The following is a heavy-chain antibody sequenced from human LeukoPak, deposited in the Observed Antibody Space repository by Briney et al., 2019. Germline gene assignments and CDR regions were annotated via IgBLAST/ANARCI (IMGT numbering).Heavy chain of an antibody. CDR3: ARDFPPGGSATLLYMDV. D-gene: IGHD1-26*01. CDR1: GFTLSSYS. J-gene: IGHJ6*03. V-gene: IGHV3-21*01. Sequence: GGSLRLSCAASGFTLSSYSMNWVRQAPGKGLEWVSSISRSSSFIYYADSVKGRFTISRDNSKNTLYLQMGSLRTEDMAVYYCARDFPPGGSATLLYMDVWGKGTTVTVSS. CDR2: ISRSSSFI.